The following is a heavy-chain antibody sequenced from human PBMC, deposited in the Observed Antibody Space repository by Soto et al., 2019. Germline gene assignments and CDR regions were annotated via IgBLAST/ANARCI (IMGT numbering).Heavy chain of an antibody. J-gene: IGHJ5*02. CDR2: ISAYNGNT. D-gene: IGHD3-3*01. V-gene: IGHV1-18*01. Sequence: ASVKVSCKASGYTFTSYGISWVRQAPGQGLEWMGWISAYNGNTNYAQKLQGRVTMTTDTSTSTAYMELRSLRSDDTAVYYCARDYYDFWSGYYLGTQKNWFDPWGQGTLVTVSS. CDR3: ARDYYDFWSGYYLGTQKNWFDP. CDR1: GYTFTSYG.